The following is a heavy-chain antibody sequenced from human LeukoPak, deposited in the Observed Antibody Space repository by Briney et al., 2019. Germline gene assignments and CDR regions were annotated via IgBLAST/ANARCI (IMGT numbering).Heavy chain of an antibody. Sequence: GASVKISCKXSGYTFTDYYMHWVQQAPGKGLEWMGLVDPEDGETIYAEKFQGRVTITADTSTDTAYMELSSLRSEDTAVYYCATLEDYYDSSGYAVDYWGQGTLVTVSS. CDR3: ATLEDYYDSSGYAVDY. V-gene: IGHV1-69-2*01. J-gene: IGHJ4*02. D-gene: IGHD3-22*01. CDR1: GYTFTDYY. CDR2: VDPEDGET.